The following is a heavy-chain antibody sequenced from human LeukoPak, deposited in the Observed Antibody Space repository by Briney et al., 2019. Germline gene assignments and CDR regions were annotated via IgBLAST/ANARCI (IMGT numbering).Heavy chain of an antibody. CDR1: GYTFTYYY. CDR3: AREGYCSGGHCPVAY. Sequence: SVNVSCKASGYTFTYYYMHWVRQAPGQGLEWVGWINPNSGGTSHAQKLQGRVTLTRDTSMSTAYMDLSSLRSDDTALFYCAREGYCSGGHCPVAYWGERTLVAVSA. J-gene: IGHJ4*02. V-gene: IGHV1-2*02. CDR2: INPNSGGT. D-gene: IGHD2-15*01.